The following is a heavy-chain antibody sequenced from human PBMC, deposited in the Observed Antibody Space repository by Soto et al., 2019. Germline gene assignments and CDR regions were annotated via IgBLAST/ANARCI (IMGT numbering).Heavy chain of an antibody. CDR1: GFTFSSYA. V-gene: IGHV3-23*01. CDR2: ISGSGGST. CDR3: AKXYYDSSGYYSPFDY. D-gene: IGHD3-22*01. Sequence: PGGSLRLSCAASGFTFSSYAMSWVRQAPGKGLEWVSAISGSGGSTYYADSVKGRFTISRDNSKNTLYLQMNSLRAEDTAVYYCAKXYYDSSGYYSPFDYWGQGTLVTVSS. J-gene: IGHJ4*02.